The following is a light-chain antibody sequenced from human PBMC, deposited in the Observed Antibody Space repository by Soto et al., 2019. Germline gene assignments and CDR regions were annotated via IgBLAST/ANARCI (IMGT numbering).Light chain of an antibody. CDR1: QTISSW. J-gene: IGKJ1*01. CDR3: QHYNSYSAA. V-gene: IGKV1-5*03. CDR2: KAS. Sequence: DMQITQSPSTLSGSVGDRVTITCRASQTISSWLAWYQQKPGKAPKLLIYKASTLKSGVPSRFSGSGSGTEFTLTISSMQPDDFANYYCQHYNSYSAAFGQGTKVDIK.